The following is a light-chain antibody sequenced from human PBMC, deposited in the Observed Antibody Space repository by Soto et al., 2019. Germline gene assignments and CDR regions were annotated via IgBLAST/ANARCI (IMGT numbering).Light chain of an antibody. V-gene: IGKV3-15*01. J-gene: IGKJ4*01. CDR1: QSVISS. CDR2: GAS. CDR3: QHYNNWLGT. Sequence: EIVVTQSPALVSVSPGERVTLSCRASQSVISSLAWYQQKLGQAPRLLIYGASTSAPGIPARFSGSGSGTEFFLNISSLQSEDSAIYYCQHYNNWLGTFGGGTKVEIK.